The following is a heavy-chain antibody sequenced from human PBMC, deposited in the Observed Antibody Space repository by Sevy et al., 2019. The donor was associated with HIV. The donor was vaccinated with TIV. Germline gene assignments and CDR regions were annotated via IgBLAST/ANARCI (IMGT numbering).Heavy chain of an antibody. CDR2: IFSSGST. CDR1: GFTVNDKY. J-gene: IGHJ4*02. D-gene: IGHD6-19*01. Sequence: GGSLRLSCAISGFTVNDKYIIWVRQAPGKGLEWVSVIFSSGSTYYADSAKGRFTISRDNSKNTVDLQMSSVRAEDTAVYYCVSLFLSYRSGWSYFDYWGQGPLVTVSS. CDR3: VSLFLSYRSGWSYFDY. V-gene: IGHV3-66*02.